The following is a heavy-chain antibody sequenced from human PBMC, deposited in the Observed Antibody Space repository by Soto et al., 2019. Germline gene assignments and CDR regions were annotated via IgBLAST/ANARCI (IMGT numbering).Heavy chain of an antibody. CDR2: IHYSGGT. CDR1: GGSISTSGYS. J-gene: IGHJ5*02. D-gene: IGHD3-3*01. V-gene: IGHV4-39*01. CDR3: ARHRFFCGGSCSHLENCFAP. Sequence: SETLSLTCTVSGGSISTSGYSWGWTRQPPGKGLEWIGSIHYSGGTYYNPSLESRVSMSVDTSKNQFSLKLSSVTAADTAVYSCARHRFFCGGSCSHLENCFAPWGRGTLVPGSS.